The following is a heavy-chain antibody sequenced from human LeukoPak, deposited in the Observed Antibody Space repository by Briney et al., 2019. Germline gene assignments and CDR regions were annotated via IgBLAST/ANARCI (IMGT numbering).Heavy chain of an antibody. CDR3: ARGASNYGSFWFDP. CDR2: IYYSGST. D-gene: IGHD4-11*01. Sequence: SETLSLTCTVSGGTIRSGGYYWSWIRQHPGKGLEWIGNIYYSGSTSYNPSLKSRVTISVDTSKNQFSLKLNSVTAADTAVYYCARGASNYGSFWFDPWGQGTLVTVSS. J-gene: IGHJ5*02. V-gene: IGHV4-31*03. CDR1: GGTIRSGGYY.